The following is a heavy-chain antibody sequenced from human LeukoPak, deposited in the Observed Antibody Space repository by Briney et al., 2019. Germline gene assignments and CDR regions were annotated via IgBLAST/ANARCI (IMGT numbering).Heavy chain of an antibody. Sequence: GGSLRLSCAASGFTVSSYWMSWVRQAPGKGLEWVANIKQDGSEKYYVDSVKGRFTISRDNAKNSLYLQMNSLRAEDTAVYYCARDSGSSSPHAYYYYGMDVWGQGTTVTVSS. D-gene: IGHD3-10*01. V-gene: IGHV3-7*01. CDR3: ARDSGSSSPHAYYYYGMDV. CDR2: IKQDGSEK. J-gene: IGHJ6*02. CDR1: GFTVSSYW.